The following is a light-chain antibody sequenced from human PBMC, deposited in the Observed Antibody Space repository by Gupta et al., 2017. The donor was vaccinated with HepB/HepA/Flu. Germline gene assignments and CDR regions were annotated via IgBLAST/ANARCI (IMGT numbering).Light chain of an antibody. V-gene: IGKV3-15*01. CDR2: DAS. J-gene: IGKJ3*01. Sequence: EIVMTHSPATLSVSQGDRATLSCRASQSVSNELVWYQQKPGQPPRLLIYDASTRPTGVPARFIGSGSGTEFTLTISSLQSEDFALYYCQQSNNWPFTFGPGTRVDIK. CDR3: QQSNNWPFT. CDR1: QSVSNE.